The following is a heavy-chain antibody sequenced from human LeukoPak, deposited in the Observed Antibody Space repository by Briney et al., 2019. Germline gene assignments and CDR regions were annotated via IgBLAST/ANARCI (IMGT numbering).Heavy chain of an antibody. V-gene: IGHV1-8*01. D-gene: IGHD3-10*01. J-gene: IGHJ4*02. CDR1: GYTFTSYD. CDR3: ARVRPYYGSGSYRDNFDY. Sequence: ASVKVSCKASGYTFTSYDINWARQATGQGLEWMGWMNPNSGNTGYAQKFQGRVTMTRNTSISTAYMELSSLRSEDTAVYYCARVRPYYGSGSYRDNFDYWGQGTLVTVSS. CDR2: MNPNSGNT.